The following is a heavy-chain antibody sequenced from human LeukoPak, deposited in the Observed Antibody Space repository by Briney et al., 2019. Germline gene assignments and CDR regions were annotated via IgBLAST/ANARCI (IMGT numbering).Heavy chain of an antibody. CDR2: ISGSGGST. J-gene: IGHJ4*02. V-gene: IGHV3-23*01. CDR3: ARTMRYCSGGSCSLGYFDY. Sequence: GGSLRLSCAASGFTFSSYAMSWVRQAPGKGLEWVSAISGSGGSTYYADSVKGRFTISRDNSKNTLYLQMNSLRAEDTAVYYCARTMRYCSGGSCSLGYFDYWGQGTLVTVSS. CDR1: GFTFSSYA. D-gene: IGHD2-15*01.